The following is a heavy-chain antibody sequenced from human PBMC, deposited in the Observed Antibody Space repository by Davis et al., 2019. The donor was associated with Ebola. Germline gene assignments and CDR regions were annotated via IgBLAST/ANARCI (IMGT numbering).Heavy chain of an antibody. CDR3: ARAVRITMIVVVSHNWFDP. D-gene: IGHD3-22*01. V-gene: IGHV4-34*01. CDR2: INHSGST. Sequence: PSETLSLTCAVYGGSFSGYYWSWIRQPPGKGLEWIGEINHSGSTNYNPSLKSRVTISVDTSKNQFSLKLNSVTAADTAVYYCARAVRITMIVVVSHNWFDPWGQGTLVTVSS. J-gene: IGHJ5*02. CDR1: GGSFSGYY.